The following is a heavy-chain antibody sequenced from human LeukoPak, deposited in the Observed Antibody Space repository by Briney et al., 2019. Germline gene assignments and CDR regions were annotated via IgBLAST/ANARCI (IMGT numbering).Heavy chain of an antibody. J-gene: IGHJ4*02. Sequence: NPSETLSLTCTVSGGSISSGSYYWRWIQQPAGKGLEWIGRIYTSGSTNYNPSLKSRVTISVDTSKNQFSLKLSSVTAADTAVYYCARGEGLGIDYWGQGTLVTVSS. D-gene: IGHD3/OR15-3a*01. CDR2: IYTSGST. CDR3: ARGEGLGIDY. CDR1: GGSISSGSYY. V-gene: IGHV4-61*02.